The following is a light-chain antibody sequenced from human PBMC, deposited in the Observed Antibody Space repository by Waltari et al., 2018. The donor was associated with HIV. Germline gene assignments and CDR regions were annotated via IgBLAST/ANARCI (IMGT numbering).Light chain of an antibody. Sequence: QSVLTQPPSASGTPGQRVTISCSGSSSNIGSNYVYWYQKLPGTTPKLLIYRNNQRPSGVPDRISGSKSATSASLAISGLRSEDEADFSCAACDDSLSGQVFGPGTKVTVL. V-gene: IGLV1-47*01. CDR1: SSNIGSNY. J-gene: IGLJ1*01. CDR3: AACDDSLSGQV. CDR2: RNN.